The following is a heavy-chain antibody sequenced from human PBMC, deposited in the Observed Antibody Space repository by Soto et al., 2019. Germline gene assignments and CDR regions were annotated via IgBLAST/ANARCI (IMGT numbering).Heavy chain of an antibody. Sequence: EVQLLESGGGLGQPGGSLRLSCATSGFTFKNYPLAWVRQSAGKGLQWVSSISGSGAERSYADSVKGRFTISRDDSQNTMYLQMSSLRVDDTATYFCAKRSLIFGEGVYDWFDTWGQGTLVVVSS. CDR1: GFTFKNYP. CDR2: ISGSGAER. V-gene: IGHV3-23*01. CDR3: AKRSLIFGEGVYDWFDT. D-gene: IGHD3-10*01. J-gene: IGHJ5*02.